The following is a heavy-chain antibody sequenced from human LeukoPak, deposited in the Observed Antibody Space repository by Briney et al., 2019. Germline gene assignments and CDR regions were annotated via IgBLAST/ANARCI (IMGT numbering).Heavy chain of an antibody. V-gene: IGHV4-39*07. J-gene: IGHJ5*02. CDR3: ARRRYYDSSGYFKWFDP. Sequence: SETLSLTCTVSGGSISSSNYYWGWIRQPPGKGLEWIGSIYYSGSTYYSPSLKSRVTISVDTSKNQFSLKLSSVTAADTAVYYCARRRYYDSSGYFKWFDPWGQGTLVTVSS. D-gene: IGHD3-22*01. CDR1: GGSISSSNYY. CDR2: IYYSGST.